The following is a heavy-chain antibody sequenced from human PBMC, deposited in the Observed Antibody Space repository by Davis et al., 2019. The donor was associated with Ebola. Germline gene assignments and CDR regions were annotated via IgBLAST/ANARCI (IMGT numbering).Heavy chain of an antibody. D-gene: IGHD3-10*01. Sequence: AASVKVSCKASGYTFSSYYMHWVRQAPGQGLEWLGWISAYNSNTNYAQKLQGRVTMTTDTSTSAAYLELRSLRSDDTAVYYCARDMGMVQEANWFDPWGQGTLVTVSS. CDR3: ARDMGMVQEANWFDP. J-gene: IGHJ5*02. CDR1: GYTFSSYY. CDR2: ISAYNSNT. V-gene: IGHV1-18*04.